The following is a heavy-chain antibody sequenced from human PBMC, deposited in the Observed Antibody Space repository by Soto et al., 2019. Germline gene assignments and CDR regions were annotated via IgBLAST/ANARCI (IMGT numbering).Heavy chain of an antibody. V-gene: IGHV4-38-2*01. CDR2: INHSGST. CDR1: GYSISSCYY. D-gene: IGHD2-8*01. J-gene: IGHJ5*02. Sequence: SETLSLTCAVSGYSISSCYYWGWIRQPPGKVLEWIGSINHSGSTYYNPSLKSRVTISVDMSKNQVSLRLSSVTAADKAVFYCATVNGWVDHWGQGTLVTASS. CDR3: ATVNGWVDH.